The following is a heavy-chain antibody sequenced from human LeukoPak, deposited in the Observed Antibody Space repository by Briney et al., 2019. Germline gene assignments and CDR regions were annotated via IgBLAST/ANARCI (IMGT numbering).Heavy chain of an antibody. J-gene: IGHJ6*04. V-gene: IGHV1-69*06. CDR1: GGTFSSYA. Sequence: SVKVSCKASGGTFSSYAISWVRQAPGQGLEWMGGIIPIFGTANYAQQFQGRVTITADKSTSTAYMELSSLRSEDTAVYYCARDQEWFGELSDYYYGMDVWGKGTTVTVSS. CDR2: IIPIFGTA. CDR3: ARDQEWFGELSDYYYGMDV. D-gene: IGHD3-10*01.